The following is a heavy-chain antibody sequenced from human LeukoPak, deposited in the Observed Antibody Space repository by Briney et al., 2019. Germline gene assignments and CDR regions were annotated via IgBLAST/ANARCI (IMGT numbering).Heavy chain of an antibody. V-gene: IGHV3-11*06. CDR1: GFTFSDYY. CDR3: ASHYGSGSYYDY. Sequence: PGGSLRLSCAASGFTFSDYYMSWIRQAPGKGLEWVSYISSSSSYTNYADSVKGRFTISRDNAKNSLYLLMNSLRAEDTAVYYSASHYGSGSYYDYWGQGTLVTVSS. D-gene: IGHD3-10*01. CDR2: ISSSSSYT. J-gene: IGHJ4*02.